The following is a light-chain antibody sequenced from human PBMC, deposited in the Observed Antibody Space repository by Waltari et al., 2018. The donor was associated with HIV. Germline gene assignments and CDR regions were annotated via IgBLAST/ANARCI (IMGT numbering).Light chain of an antibody. J-gene: IGLJ2*01. CDR2: EVN. CDR3: CSYAGSSTSVV. CDR1: SSDVGSYNL. Sequence: QSALTQSASVSGSPGQSITISCTGTSSDVGSYNLVSWYQHLPGKAPKLMIYEVNKRPAGVSNRCSGSKSGNTASLTISGLQAEDEADYYCCSYAGSSTSVVFGGGTKLTVL. V-gene: IGLV2-23*02.